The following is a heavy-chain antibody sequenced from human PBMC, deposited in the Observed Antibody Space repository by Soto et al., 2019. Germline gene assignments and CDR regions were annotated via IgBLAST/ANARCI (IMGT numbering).Heavy chain of an antibody. CDR1: GFTFSSNG. CDR2: ISASGGST. J-gene: IGHJ4*02. CDR3: AKATTGLKYFDY. D-gene: IGHD1-26*01. V-gene: IGHV3-23*01. Sequence: GGSLRLSCAASGFTFSSNGMSWVRQAPGKGLEWVSGISASGGSTYYADSVKGRFTISRDNSKNTLYVQMNSLRAEDTVVYYCAKATTGLKYFDYWGQGTLVTVSS.